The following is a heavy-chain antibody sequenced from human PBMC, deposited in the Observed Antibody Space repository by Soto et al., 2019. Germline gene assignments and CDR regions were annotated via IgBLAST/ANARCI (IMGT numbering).Heavy chain of an antibody. Sequence: GGSLRLSCAASGFTFSSYWMHWVRQAPGKGLVWVSRINSDGSSTSYADSVRGRFTISRDNAKNTLYLQMNSLRAEDTAVYYCARDSWGLIAAVYYYYGMDVWGQGTTVTVSS. D-gene: IGHD6-13*01. CDR2: INSDGSST. CDR1: GFTFSSYW. V-gene: IGHV3-74*01. CDR3: ARDSWGLIAAVYYYYGMDV. J-gene: IGHJ6*02.